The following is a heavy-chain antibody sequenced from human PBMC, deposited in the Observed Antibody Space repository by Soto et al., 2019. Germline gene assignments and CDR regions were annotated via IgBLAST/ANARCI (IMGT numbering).Heavy chain of an antibody. J-gene: IGHJ4*02. V-gene: IGHV3-11*01. CDR3: ARVGDMTYKD. CDR2: ISSSGSTI. D-gene: IGHD3-3*01. Sequence: QVQLVESGGGLVKPGESLRLSCAASGFTFSDHYVTWLRQAPGKGLEWVSCISSSGSTIYYADSVKGRFTISRDNAENSLYLQMNSLRAEDTAVYYCARVGDMTYKDWGQGTLVTVSS. CDR1: GFTFSDHY.